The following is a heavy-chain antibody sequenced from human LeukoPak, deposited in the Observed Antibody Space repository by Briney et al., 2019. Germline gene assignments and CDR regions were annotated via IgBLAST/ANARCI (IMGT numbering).Heavy chain of an antibody. Sequence: ASVKVSCKASGYTFTSYYMHWVRQAPGQGLEWMGIINPSGGSTSYAQKFQGRVTMTRDMSTSTVYMELSSLRSEDTAVYYCARGEGVDTAMVSFDYWGQGTLVTVSS. CDR3: ARGEGVDTAMVSFDY. CDR1: GYTFTSYY. D-gene: IGHD5-18*01. V-gene: IGHV1-46*01. CDR2: INPSGGST. J-gene: IGHJ4*02.